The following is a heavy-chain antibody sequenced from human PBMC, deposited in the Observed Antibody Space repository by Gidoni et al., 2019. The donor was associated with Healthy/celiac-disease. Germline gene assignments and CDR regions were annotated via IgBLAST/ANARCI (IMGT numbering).Heavy chain of an antibody. V-gene: IGHV3-33*01. J-gene: IGHJ4*02. CDR1: GFPFSSYG. Sequence: QVQLVESGGGVVQPGRSLRLSCAASGFPFSSYGMHWVRQAPGKGLELVAVIWDDGSNKYYADSVKGRFTISRDNSKNTLYLQMNSLRAEDTAVYYCARWGLGVTKYLDYWGQGTLVTVSS. CDR2: IWDDGSNK. D-gene: IGHD4-4*01. CDR3: ARWGLGVTKYLDY.